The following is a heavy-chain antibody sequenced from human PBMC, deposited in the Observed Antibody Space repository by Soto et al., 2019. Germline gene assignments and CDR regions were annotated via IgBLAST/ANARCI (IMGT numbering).Heavy chain of an antibody. D-gene: IGHD3-22*01. CDR3: ALRSMAVVPEY. CDR1: GDSISSYY. Sequence: QVQLQESGPGLVKPSETLSLTCAVSGDSISSYYCMWIRQPPGKGLESIGYLYYGRSANYNPSLKSRVTLSVDTSPHQCSLTLSSMTAADTAVYYCALRSMAVVPEYWGQGTLVTVSS. J-gene: IGHJ4*02. V-gene: IGHV4-59*01. CDR2: LYYGRSA.